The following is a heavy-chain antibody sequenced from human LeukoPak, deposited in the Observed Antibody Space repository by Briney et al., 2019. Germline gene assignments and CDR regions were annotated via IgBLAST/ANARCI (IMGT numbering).Heavy chain of an antibody. Sequence: PSQTLSLTCTVSGGSISSGSYYWSWIRQPPGKGLEWIGYIYHSGSTYYNPSLKSRVTISVDRSKNQFSLKLSSVTAADTAVYYCARDRHSSGWHPKVPGYFDYWGQGTLVTVSS. CDR3: ARDRHSSGWHPKVPGYFDY. V-gene: IGHV4-30-2*01. D-gene: IGHD6-19*01. CDR2: IYHSGST. CDR1: GGSISSGSYY. J-gene: IGHJ4*02.